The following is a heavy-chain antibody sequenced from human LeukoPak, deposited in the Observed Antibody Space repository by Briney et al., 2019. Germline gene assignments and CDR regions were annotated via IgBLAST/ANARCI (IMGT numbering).Heavy chain of an antibody. CDR3: ARDRLLLDYYDSSGSRHDAFDI. CDR1: GYTFTSYG. J-gene: IGHJ3*02. D-gene: IGHD3-22*01. Sequence: ASVKVSCKASGYTFTSYGISWVRQAPGQGLEWMGWISAYNGNTNYAQKPQGRVTMTTDTSTSTAYMELRSLRSDDTAVYYCARDRLLLDYYDSSGSRHDAFDIWGQGTMVTVSS. V-gene: IGHV1-18*01. CDR2: ISAYNGNT.